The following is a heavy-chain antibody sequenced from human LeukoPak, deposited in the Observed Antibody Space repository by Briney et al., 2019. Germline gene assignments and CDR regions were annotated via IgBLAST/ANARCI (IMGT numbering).Heavy chain of an antibody. D-gene: IGHD5-18*01. CDR3: ARAPDNYGIDDY. Sequence: ASVKVSCKASGYTFTRYYMHWVRQAPGQGLEWMGIINSSAGSTSYAPKLQGRVTLTRDTSTSTVYMELSSLGYEDTAIYYCARAPDNYGIDDYWGQGTLLTVSS. CDR2: INSSAGST. CDR1: GYTFTRYY. V-gene: IGHV1-46*04. J-gene: IGHJ4*02.